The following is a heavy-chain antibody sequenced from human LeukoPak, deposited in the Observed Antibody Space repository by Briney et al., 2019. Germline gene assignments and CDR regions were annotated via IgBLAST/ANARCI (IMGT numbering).Heavy chain of an antibody. CDR1: GFTFSSYA. D-gene: IGHD6-6*01. V-gene: IGHV3-30-3*01. J-gene: IGHJ4*02. CDR3: ASQEYSSSGGDY. Sequence: GGSLRLSCAASGFTFSSYAMHWVRQAPGKGLEWVAVISYDGSNKYYADSVKGRFTISGDNSKNTLYLQMNSLRAEDTAVYYCASQEYSSSGGDYWGQGTLVTVSS. CDR2: ISYDGSNK.